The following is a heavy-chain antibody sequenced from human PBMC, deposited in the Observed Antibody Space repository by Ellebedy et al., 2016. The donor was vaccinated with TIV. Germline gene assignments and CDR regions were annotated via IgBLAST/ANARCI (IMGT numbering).Heavy chain of an antibody. CDR1: GFTVSNNY. D-gene: IGHD6-6*01. CDR2: IYSGGST. V-gene: IGHV3-66*01. J-gene: IGHJ4*02. Sequence: PGGSLRLSCAASGFTVSNNYISWVRQAPGKGLEWVSVIYSGGSTYYADSVKGRFTISRDNSKNTLYLQMNSLRVEDTAVYYCARDGGAARTAPPDYWGQGTLVTVSS. CDR3: ARDGGAARTAPPDY.